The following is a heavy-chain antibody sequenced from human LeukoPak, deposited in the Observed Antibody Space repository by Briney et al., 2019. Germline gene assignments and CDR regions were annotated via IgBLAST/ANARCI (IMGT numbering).Heavy chain of an antibody. V-gene: IGHV3-53*01. CDR3: ARVSRRQLVRVDGMDV. D-gene: IGHD6-13*01. CDR2: IYSGGST. Sequence: PGGSLRLSCAASGFTVSSNYMSWVRQAPGKGLEWVSVIYSGGSTYYADSVKGRFTISRDNSKNTLYLQMNSLRAEVTAVYYCARVSRRQLVRVDGMDVWGQGTTVTVSS. CDR1: GFTVSSNY. J-gene: IGHJ6*02.